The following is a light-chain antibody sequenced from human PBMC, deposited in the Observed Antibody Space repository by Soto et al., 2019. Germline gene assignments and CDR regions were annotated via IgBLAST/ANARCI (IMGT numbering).Light chain of an antibody. V-gene: IGLV1-44*01. CDR1: SSNIGSNP. J-gene: IGLJ3*02. CDR3: AAWDDSLYGWV. Sequence: SVLTQPPSASGTPGQRVTISCSGSSSNIGSNPVNCYQQLPGTAPTLLIYYNNQRPSGVPDRFSGDKSGTSASLAISGLQSEDEAHYYCAAWDDSLYGWVFGGGTKVTVL. CDR2: YNN.